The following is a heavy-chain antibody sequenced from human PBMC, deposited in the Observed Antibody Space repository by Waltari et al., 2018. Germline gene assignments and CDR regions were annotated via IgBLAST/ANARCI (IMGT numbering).Heavy chain of an antibody. CDR1: GGSISSYY. CDR2: IYTSGST. D-gene: IGHD1-26*01. Sequence: QVQLQESGPGLVKPSETLSLTCTVSGGSISSYYWSWIRQPAGKGLEWIGRIYTSGSTNYNPSLKSRVTMSVDTSKNQFSLKLSSVTAADTAVYYCATWSVVGATQHYFDYWGQGTLVTVSS. J-gene: IGHJ4*02. V-gene: IGHV4-4*07. CDR3: ATWSVVGATQHYFDY.